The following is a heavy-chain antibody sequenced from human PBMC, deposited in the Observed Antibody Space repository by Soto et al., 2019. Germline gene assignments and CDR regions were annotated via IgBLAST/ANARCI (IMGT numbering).Heavy chain of an antibody. J-gene: IGHJ3*01. CDR2: ISGDGSST. D-gene: IGHD1-7*01. CDR1: EFTFRSYW. Sequence: GGSLRLSCAASEFTFRSYWMHWVRQSPGKGLVWVSRISGDGSSTTCADSVRGRFTISRDNAKNTVYLQMDSLRAEDTAVYYCARSLPGTYGAFDLWGQGTMVTVSS. CDR3: ARSLPGTYGAFDL. V-gene: IGHV3-74*01.